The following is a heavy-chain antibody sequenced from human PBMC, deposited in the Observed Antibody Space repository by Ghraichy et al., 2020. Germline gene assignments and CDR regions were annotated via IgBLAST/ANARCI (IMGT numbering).Heavy chain of an antibody. Sequence: LNISCAASGFTFSSHAMSWVRQAPGKGLEWVSIITGGGGSTYYADSVKGRFTISRDNSKNTLHLQMNSLRAEDTAVYYCAKMTTRAFDYWGQGTLVTVSS. CDR3: AKMTTRAFDY. D-gene: IGHD4-17*01. J-gene: IGHJ4*02. CDR2: ITGGGGST. CDR1: GFTFSSHA. V-gene: IGHV3-23*01.